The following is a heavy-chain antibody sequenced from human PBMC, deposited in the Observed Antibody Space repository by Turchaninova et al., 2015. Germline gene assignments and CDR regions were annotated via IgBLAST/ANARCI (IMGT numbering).Heavy chain of an antibody. CDR1: GFIFDDYG. V-gene: IGHV3-9*03. D-gene: IGHD1-1*01. J-gene: IGHJ4*02. CDR3: VKDNDRDDXGWFXX. CDR2: FIWNSGSG. Sequence: EVQLVESGGGLAQPGRSLRLSCAASGFIFDDYGMHWVRQAPGKGLEWVAGFIWNSGSGGYGNSVKGRFTSXXDNAXNCLYXXMNXLXAEDMAFXXXVKDNDRDDXGWFXXWGQGTLVTXSS.